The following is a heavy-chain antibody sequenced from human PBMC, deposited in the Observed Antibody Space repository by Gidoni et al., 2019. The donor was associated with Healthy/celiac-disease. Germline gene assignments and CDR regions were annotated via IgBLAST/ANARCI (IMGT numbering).Heavy chain of an antibody. J-gene: IGHJ4*02. D-gene: IGHD2-15*01. V-gene: IGHV3-30*18. Sequence: QVQLVESGGGVVQPGRSLRLSCAASGFTVSSYGMHWVRQAPGKGLEWVAVISYAGSNKYYADSVKCLFTISRDNSKNTLYLQMNSLRAEDTAVYYCAKDQMGYCSGGSCYPPDYWGQGTLVTVSS. CDR3: AKDQMGYCSGGSCYPPDY. CDR2: ISYAGSNK. CDR1: GFTVSSYG.